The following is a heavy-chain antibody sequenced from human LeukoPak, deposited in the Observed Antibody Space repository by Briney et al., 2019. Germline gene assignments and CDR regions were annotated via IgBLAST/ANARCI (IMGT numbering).Heavy chain of an antibody. Sequence: GGSLRLPCAASGFTFSSYWMSWVRQAPGKGLEWVANIKQDGSEKYYVDSVKGRFTISRDNAKNSLYLQMNSLRAEDTAVYYCARDDGSSSSCCWFDPWGQGTLVTVSS. CDR1: GFTFSSYW. D-gene: IGHD2-2*01. V-gene: IGHV3-7*01. CDR3: ARDDGSSSSCCWFDP. CDR2: IKQDGSEK. J-gene: IGHJ5*02.